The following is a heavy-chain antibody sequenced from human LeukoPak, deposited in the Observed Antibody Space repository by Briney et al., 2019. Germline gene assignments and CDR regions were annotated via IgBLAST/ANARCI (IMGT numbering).Heavy chain of an antibody. CDR3: AKAETTVTTGIDY. D-gene: IGHD4-17*01. J-gene: IGHJ4*02. CDR1: GGTFSSYA. CDR2: IIPILGIA. Sequence: ASVKVSCKASGGTFSSYAISWVRQAPGQGLEWMGRIIPILGIANYAQKFQGRVTITADKSTSTAYMELSSLRAEDTAVYYCAKAETTVTTGIDYWGQGTLVTVSS. V-gene: IGHV1-69*04.